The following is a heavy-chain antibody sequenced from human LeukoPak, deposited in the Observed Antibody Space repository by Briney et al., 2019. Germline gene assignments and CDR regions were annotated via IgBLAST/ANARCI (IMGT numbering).Heavy chain of an antibody. V-gene: IGHV4-34*01. CDR3: AREEGRYYDFWSGYYSEN. CDR1: GGSISSYY. J-gene: IGHJ4*02. Sequence: SETLSLTCTVSGGSISSYYWSWIRQPPGKGLEWIGEINHSGSTNYNPSLKSRVTISVDTSKNQFSLKLSSVTAADTAVYYCAREEGRYYDFWSGYYSENWGQGTLVTVSS. CDR2: INHSGST. D-gene: IGHD3-3*01.